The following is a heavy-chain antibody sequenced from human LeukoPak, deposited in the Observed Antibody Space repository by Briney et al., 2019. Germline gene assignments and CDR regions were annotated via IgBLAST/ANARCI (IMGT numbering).Heavy chain of an antibody. V-gene: IGHV1-69*13. Sequence: SVTVSCTASGGTFSSYAISWVRQAPGQGLEWMGGIIPIFGTANYAQKFQGRVTITADESTSTAYMELSSLRSEDTAVYYCARDAPGRDYVDYWGQGTLVTVSS. J-gene: IGHJ4*02. D-gene: IGHD3-10*01. CDR1: GGTFSSYA. CDR2: IIPIFGTA. CDR3: ARDAPGRDYVDY.